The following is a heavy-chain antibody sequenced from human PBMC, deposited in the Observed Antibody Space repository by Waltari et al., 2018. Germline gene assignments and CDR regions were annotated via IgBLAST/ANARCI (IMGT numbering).Heavy chain of an antibody. J-gene: IGHJ4*02. CDR3: AGEDLPYSGSYGY. Sequence: EVQLVESGGGLVKPGGSLRLSCAASGFTFSSYSINWVRQAPGKGLEWVSSISSSSSYIYYADSVKGRFTISRDNAKNSLYLQMNSLRAEDTAVYYCAGEDLPYSGSYGYWGQGTLVTVSS. CDR2: ISSSSSYI. V-gene: IGHV3-21*01. CDR1: GFTFSSYS. D-gene: IGHD1-26*01.